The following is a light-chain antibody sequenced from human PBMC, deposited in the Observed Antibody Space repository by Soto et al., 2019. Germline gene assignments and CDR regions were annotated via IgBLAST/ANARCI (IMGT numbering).Light chain of an antibody. V-gene: IGKV1-8*01. CDR2: AAS. J-gene: IGKJ1*01. CDR3: QQYYSYPRV. CDR1: QGISSY. Sequence: AIRMTQSPSSFSASTGDRVTITCRASQGISSYLAWYQQKPGKAPKLLIYAASTLQSGVPSRFSGSGSGTDCTLTISCLQSEDFATYYCQQYYSYPRVFGQGTKVEIK.